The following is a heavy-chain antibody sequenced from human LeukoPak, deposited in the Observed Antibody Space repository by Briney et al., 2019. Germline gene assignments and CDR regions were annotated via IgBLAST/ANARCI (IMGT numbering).Heavy chain of an antibody. CDR2: IYYSGST. CDR1: GGSISSYY. V-gene: IGHV4-59*01. Sequence: QPSETLSLTCTVSGGSISSYYWSWIRQPPGKGLEWIGYIYYSGSTNYNPSLKSRVTISVDTSKNQFSLKLSSVTAADTAVYYCARHNTAMVDYWGQGTLVTVSS. CDR3: ARHNTAMVDY. J-gene: IGHJ4*02. D-gene: IGHD5-18*01.